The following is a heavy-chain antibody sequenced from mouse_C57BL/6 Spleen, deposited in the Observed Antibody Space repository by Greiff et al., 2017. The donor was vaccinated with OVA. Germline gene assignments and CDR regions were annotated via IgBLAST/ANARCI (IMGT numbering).Heavy chain of an antibody. J-gene: IGHJ2*01. Sequence: VQLQQSGPELVKPGASVKISCKASGYTFTDYYMHWVKQSHGKSLEWIGDINPNNGGTSYNQKFKGKATLTVDKSSSTAYMELRSLTSEDSAVYYCARSWDEDYWGQGTTLTVSS. CDR2: INPNNGGT. CDR1: GYTFTDYY. D-gene: IGHD4-1*01. CDR3: ARSWDEDY. V-gene: IGHV1-26*01.